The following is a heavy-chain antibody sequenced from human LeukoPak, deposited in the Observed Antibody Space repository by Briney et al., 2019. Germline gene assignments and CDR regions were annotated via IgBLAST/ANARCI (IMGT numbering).Heavy chain of an antibody. CDR2: IWYDGSNK. CDR3: AKPPNWFDP. V-gene: IGHV3-33*06. CDR1: GFTFSSYG. Sequence: PGGSLRLSCAASGFTFSSYGMHWVRQAPGKGLEWVAVIWYDGSNKYYADSVKGRFTISRDNAKNSLYLQMNSLRAEDTAVYYCAKPPNWFDPWGQGTLVTVSS. J-gene: IGHJ5*02.